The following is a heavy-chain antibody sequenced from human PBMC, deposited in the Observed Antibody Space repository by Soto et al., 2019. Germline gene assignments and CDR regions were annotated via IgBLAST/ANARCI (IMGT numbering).Heavy chain of an antibody. J-gene: IGHJ6*03. CDR2: FDPEDGET. D-gene: IGHD1-7*01. CDR3: ATWGYFAGTTDYYYYYYMDV. Sequence: ASVKVSCKVSGYTLTELSMHWVRQAPGKGLEWMGGFDPEDGETIYAQKFQGRVTMTEDTSTDTAYMELSSLRSEDTAVYYCATWGYFAGTTDYYYYYYMDVWGKGTMVTVSS. CDR1: GYTLTELS. V-gene: IGHV1-24*01.